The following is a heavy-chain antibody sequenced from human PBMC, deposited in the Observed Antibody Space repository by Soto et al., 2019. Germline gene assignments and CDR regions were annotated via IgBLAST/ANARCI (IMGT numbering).Heavy chain of an antibody. D-gene: IGHD3-10*01. J-gene: IGHJ5*02. CDR1: GGSISSGGYY. CDR3: ARDVDYYGSGSYYNIRS. V-gene: IGHV4-61*08. CDR2: IYYSGST. Sequence: SETLALTCTVSGGSISSGGYYWSWIRQPPGKGLEWIGYIYYSGSTNYNPSLKSRVTISVDTSKNQFSLKLSSVTAADTAVYYCARDVDYYGSGSYYNIRSWGQGLLVTVSS.